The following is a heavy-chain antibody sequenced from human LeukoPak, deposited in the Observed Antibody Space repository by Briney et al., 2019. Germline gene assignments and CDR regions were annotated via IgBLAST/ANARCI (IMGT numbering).Heavy chain of an antibody. CDR1: GFTFSSYA. Sequence: PGGSLRLSCSACGFTFSSYAMHWVRQGPGKGLEYVSVISSNGGSTYYADSVKGRFTISRDNSKNTLYLQMSSLRAEDTAVYYCVKPSYYYDGRGYFLDYWGQGTLVTVSS. CDR2: ISSNGGST. CDR3: VKPSYYYDGRGYFLDY. D-gene: IGHD3-22*01. V-gene: IGHV3-64D*09. J-gene: IGHJ4*02.